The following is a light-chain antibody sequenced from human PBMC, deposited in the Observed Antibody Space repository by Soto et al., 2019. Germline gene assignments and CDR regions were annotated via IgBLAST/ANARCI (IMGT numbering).Light chain of an antibody. V-gene: IGKV3-15*01. CDR2: GAS. Sequence: EIVMTQSPATLSVSPGGRATLSCRASQSVSSNLAWYQQKPGQAPRLLVYGASTRATGIPARFSGSGSGTEFTLTISSLQSEDFAFYCCQQYTNWPLTFGGGAKVEIK. J-gene: IGKJ4*01. CDR1: QSVSSN. CDR3: QQYTNWPLT.